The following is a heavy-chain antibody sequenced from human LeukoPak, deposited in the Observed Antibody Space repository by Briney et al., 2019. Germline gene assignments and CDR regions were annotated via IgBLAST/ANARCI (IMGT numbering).Heavy chain of an antibody. Sequence: GGSLRLSCAASGFTVSSNYMSWVRQAPGKGLEWVSVIYSGGSTYYADSVKGRFTISRDNSKNTLYLQMNSLRAEDTAVYYCARAESSKGWFDPWGQGTLVTVSS. CDR3: ARAESSKGWFDP. J-gene: IGHJ5*02. D-gene: IGHD2-2*01. V-gene: IGHV3-53*01. CDR1: GFTVSSNY. CDR2: IYSGGST.